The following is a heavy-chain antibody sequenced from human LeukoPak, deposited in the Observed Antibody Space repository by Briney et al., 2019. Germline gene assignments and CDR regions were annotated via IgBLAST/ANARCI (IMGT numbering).Heavy chain of an antibody. V-gene: IGHV1-18*01. CDR2: ISAYNGNT. Sequence: XXRQXXXQGLEWMGWISAYNGNTNYAQKLQGRVTMTTDTSTSTAYMELRSLRSDDTAVYYCARNSGWYDYWGQGTLVTVSS. J-gene: IGHJ4*02. CDR3: ARNSGWYDY. D-gene: IGHD6-19*01.